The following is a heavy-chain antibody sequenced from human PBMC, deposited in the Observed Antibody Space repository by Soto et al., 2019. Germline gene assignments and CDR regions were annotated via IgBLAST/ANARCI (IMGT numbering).Heavy chain of an antibody. J-gene: IGHJ1*01. D-gene: IGHD6-13*01. Sequence: GASVKVYCKASGYTFTSYAMHWVRQAPGQRLEWMGWINAGNGNTKYSQKFQGRVTITRDTSASTAYMELSSLRSEDTAVYYCARAGSSSWYLAYWGRGTLVTVSS. CDR2: INAGNGNT. V-gene: IGHV1-3*01. CDR3: ARAGSSSWYLAY. CDR1: GYTFTSYA.